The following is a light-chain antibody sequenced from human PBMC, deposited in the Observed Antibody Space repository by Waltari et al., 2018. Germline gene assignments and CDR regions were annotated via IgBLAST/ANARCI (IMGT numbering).Light chain of an antibody. V-gene: IGLV2-14*03. CDR3: CSFTSRSTWV. Sequence: QSALTQPASVSGSPGQSITISCTGTSTDVGAYNYVSWYQQPPVKVPKPLIFDGSNRPSGVSNRFSGSKSGNTASLTISGLQAEDESDYYCCSFTSRSTWVFGGGTKLTVL. CDR2: DGS. J-gene: IGLJ3*02. CDR1: STDVGAYNY.